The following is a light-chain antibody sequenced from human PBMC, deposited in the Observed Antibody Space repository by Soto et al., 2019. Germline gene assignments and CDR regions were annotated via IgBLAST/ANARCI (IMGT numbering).Light chain of an antibody. J-gene: IGKJ4*01. CDR3: QQYNVWPLT. CDR1: QSVSSN. V-gene: IGKV3-15*01. CDR2: VAS. Sequence: EIVMTQSPATLSVSPGERATLSRRASQSVSSNLAWYQQKPGQTPKLLIYVASTRATGIPARFSGSGSVTEFTLTISSLQSEDFAVYYCQQYNVWPLTFGGGTKVEFK.